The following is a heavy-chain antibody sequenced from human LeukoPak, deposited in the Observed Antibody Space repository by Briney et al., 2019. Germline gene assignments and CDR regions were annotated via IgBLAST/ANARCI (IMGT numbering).Heavy chain of an antibody. CDR1: GFTFSNAW. Sequence: PGGSLRLSCAASGFTFSNAWMSWVRQAPGKGLEWVGRIKSKIDGGTTDYAAPVKGRFTISRDDSKNTLYLQMNSLKTEDTAVYYCTTPGGYCSRTSCRGNAFDIWGQGTMVTVSS. CDR3: TTPGGYCSRTSCRGNAFDI. CDR2: IKSKIDGGTT. J-gene: IGHJ3*02. D-gene: IGHD2-2*01. V-gene: IGHV3-15*01.